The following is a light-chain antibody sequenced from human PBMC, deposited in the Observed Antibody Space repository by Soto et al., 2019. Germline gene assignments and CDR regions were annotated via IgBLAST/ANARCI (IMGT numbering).Light chain of an antibody. Sequence: DIQMTQSPSSLSASVGDRVTITCRASQSIGSYLNWYQQAPGRAPKFLISAASSLQSGVPSRFSGSGSGTDFSLTISSLQPEDFATYFCQQSYYTPLTFGGGTKVEI. J-gene: IGKJ4*01. CDR1: QSIGSY. CDR2: AAS. CDR3: QQSYYTPLT. V-gene: IGKV1-39*01.